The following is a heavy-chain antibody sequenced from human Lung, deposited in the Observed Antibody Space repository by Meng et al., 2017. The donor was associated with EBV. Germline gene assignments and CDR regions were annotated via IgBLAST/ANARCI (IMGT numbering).Heavy chain of an antibody. CDR2: FVNYRDT. D-gene: IGHD2-2*02. V-gene: IGHV1-18*01. J-gene: IGHJ4*02. Sequence: VLLLHSGPEVKKPGASVGVSCKASPYAFGTYGISWVRQAPGLGLEWMGWFVNYRDTYPAPKFQDRVTITRDTSATTAYMELSSLRSEDTAVYYCARGHTISAVYFDYWGQGTLVTVSS. CDR3: ARGHTISAVYFDY. CDR1: PYAFGTYG.